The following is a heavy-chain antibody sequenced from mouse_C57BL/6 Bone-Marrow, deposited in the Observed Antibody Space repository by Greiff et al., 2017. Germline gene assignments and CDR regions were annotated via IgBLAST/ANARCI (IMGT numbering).Heavy chain of an antibody. Sequence: QVQLQQSGPELVKPGASVKISCKASGYAFSSSWMNWVKQRPGKGLEWIGRIYPGDGDTNYNGKFKGKATLTADKSSSTADMQLRSRTSEDSAVYFCAREGPYSPFAYWGQGTLVTVSA. CDR2: IYPGDGDT. CDR3: AREGPYSPFAY. D-gene: IGHD2-12*01. J-gene: IGHJ3*01. CDR1: GYAFSSSW. V-gene: IGHV1-82*01.